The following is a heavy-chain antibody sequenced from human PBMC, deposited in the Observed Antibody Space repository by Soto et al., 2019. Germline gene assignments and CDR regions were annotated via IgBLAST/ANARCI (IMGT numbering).Heavy chain of an antibody. V-gene: IGHV4-59*01. Sequence: SQTLSLTCTVSGGSISGYYWSWILQPPGKGLEWIGDIYYSGSTNYNPSLKSRVTISVDTSKNQFSLNLSSVTAADTAVYYCASLVTTLVYGMDVWGQGTTVTVS. J-gene: IGHJ6*02. CDR3: ASLVTTLVYGMDV. CDR1: GGSISGYY. CDR2: IYYSGST. D-gene: IGHD4-17*01.